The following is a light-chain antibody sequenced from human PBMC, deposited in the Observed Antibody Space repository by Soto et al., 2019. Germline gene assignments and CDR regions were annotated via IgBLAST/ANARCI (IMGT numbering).Light chain of an antibody. CDR1: SSDIGSYNY. V-gene: IGLV2-14*03. J-gene: IGLJ2*01. CDR3: SSYTEISTVI. CDR2: DVT. Sequence: QSALTQPASVSGSPGQAITISCTGTSSDIGSYNYVSWYQQHPGKVPKLIIYDVTNRPSGVSNRFSGSKSGNTASLTISGLHAEDEADYYCSSYTEISTVIFGGGTQLTV.